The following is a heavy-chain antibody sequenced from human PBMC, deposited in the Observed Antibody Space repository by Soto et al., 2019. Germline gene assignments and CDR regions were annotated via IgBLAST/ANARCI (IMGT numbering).Heavy chain of an antibody. J-gene: IGHJ4*02. D-gene: IGHD4-17*01. CDR3: YQFYDYGDGGDY. CDR1: GGTFRSYT. V-gene: IGHV1-69*01. CDR2: IIPVFGTA. Sequence: QEQLVQSGPEVKKPGSSVKVSCKAPGGTFRSYTLGWVRQAPGQGLEWMGGIIPVFGTANYAQKFQGRVTITADESTSTAYMELSSLRSEDTAVYYCYQFYDYGDGGDYWGQGTLVTVSS.